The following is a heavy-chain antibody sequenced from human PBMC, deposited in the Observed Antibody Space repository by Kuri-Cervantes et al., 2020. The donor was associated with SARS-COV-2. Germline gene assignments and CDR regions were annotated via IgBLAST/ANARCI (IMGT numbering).Heavy chain of an antibody. V-gene: IGHV4-39*01. Sequence: SETLSLTCTVSGGSIGSSSYYWGWIRQPPGKGLEWIGSIYYSGSTYYNPSLKSRVTISVDTSKNQFSLKLSSVTAADTAVYYCARSVTKDFWSGVDIWGQGTMVT. CDR1: GGSIGSSSYY. CDR2: IYYSGST. D-gene: IGHD3-3*01. CDR3: ARSVTKDFWSGVDI. J-gene: IGHJ3*02.